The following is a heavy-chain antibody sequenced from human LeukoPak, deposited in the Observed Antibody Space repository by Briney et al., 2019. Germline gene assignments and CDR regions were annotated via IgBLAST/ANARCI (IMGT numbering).Heavy chain of an antibody. CDR1: GFSFSSSW. V-gene: IGHV3-74*01. CDR3: ARDLSGGDDY. Sequence: GGSLRLSCAASGFSFSSSWMHWVRQAPGKGLVWVSRINDDETSTSYADSVKGRFTISRDNAKNSLFLQMNSLRADDTAVYYCARDLSGGDDYWGQGTLVTVSS. D-gene: IGHD3-16*01. J-gene: IGHJ4*02. CDR2: INDDETST.